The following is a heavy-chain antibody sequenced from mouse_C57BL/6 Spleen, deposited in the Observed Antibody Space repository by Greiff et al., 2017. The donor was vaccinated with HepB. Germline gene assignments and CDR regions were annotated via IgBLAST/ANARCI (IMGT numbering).Heavy chain of an antibody. J-gene: IGHJ4*01. V-gene: IGHV2-2*01. CDR3: ASQAYYAMDY. D-gene: IGHD3-2*02. Sequence: VKLVESGPGLVQPSQSLSITCTVSGFSLTSYGVHWVRQSPGKGLEWLGVIWSGGSTDYNAAFISRLSISKDNSKSQVFFKMNSLQADDTAIYYCASQAYYAMDYWGQGTSVTVSS. CDR1: GFSLTSYG. CDR2: IWSGGST.